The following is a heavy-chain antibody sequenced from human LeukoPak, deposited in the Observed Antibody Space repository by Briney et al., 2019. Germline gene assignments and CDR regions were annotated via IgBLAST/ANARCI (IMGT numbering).Heavy chain of an antibody. CDR1: GFTFSSYA. Sequence: GGSLRLSCAASGFTFSSYAMSWVRQAPGKGLEWVSAISGSGGSTYYADSVKGRFTISRDNSKNTLYLQMNSLRAEDTAVYYCATDPGPNYYYYYMDVWGKGTTVTVSS. CDR3: ATDPGPNYYYYYMDV. V-gene: IGHV3-23*01. CDR2: ISGSGGST. J-gene: IGHJ6*03.